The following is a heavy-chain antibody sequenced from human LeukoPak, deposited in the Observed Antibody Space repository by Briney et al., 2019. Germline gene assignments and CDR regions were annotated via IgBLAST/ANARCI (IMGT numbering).Heavy chain of an antibody. J-gene: IGHJ5*02. V-gene: IGHV4-61*01. D-gene: IGHD6-6*01. CDR3: ARNTTSSPWFDP. Sequence: SETLSLTCTVSGGSIKSPTSYWSWIRQPPGKGLEWIGNVHHIGTTSYNSSLKSRVSISVDTSKNQFSLEMASVTPEDTALYYCARNTTSSPWFDPWGQGTLVIVSS. CDR1: GGSIKSPTSY. CDR2: VHHIGTT.